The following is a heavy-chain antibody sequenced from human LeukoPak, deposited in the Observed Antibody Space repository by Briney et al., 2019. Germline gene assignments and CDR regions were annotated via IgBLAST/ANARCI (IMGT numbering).Heavy chain of an antibody. CDR1: GGSISSYY. CDR2: IYYSGTT. Sequence: SETLSLTCTVSGGSISSYYWSWIRQPPGKGLEWIGYIYYSGTTDYNPSLKSRVTISVDTSNNQFSLTVSSVTAADTAVYYCARSSGAYRSFDYWGQGTLVPVSS. CDR3: ARSSGAYRSFDY. V-gene: IGHV4-59*01. D-gene: IGHD1-26*01. J-gene: IGHJ4*02.